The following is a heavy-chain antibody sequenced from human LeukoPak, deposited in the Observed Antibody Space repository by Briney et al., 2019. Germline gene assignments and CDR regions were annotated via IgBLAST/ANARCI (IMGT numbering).Heavy chain of an antibody. D-gene: IGHD3-10*01. CDR1: GFTFSRYV. CDR2: VGGSGGST. CDR3: AKHGSSGSYYFDY. V-gene: IGHV3-23*01. J-gene: IGHJ4*02. Sequence: GGSLRLSCAASGFTFSRYVRSWVRQAPGKGLEWVSAVGGSGGSTNYADSVRGRFTISRDNSNNTLYLQMNSLSVEDTAVYYCAKHGSSGSYYFDYWGQGTLVTVSS.